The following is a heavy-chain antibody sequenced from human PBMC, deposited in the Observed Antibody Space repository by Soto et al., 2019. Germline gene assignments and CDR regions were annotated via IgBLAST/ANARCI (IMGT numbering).Heavy chain of an antibody. CDR1: GFTFSSFG. CDR3: AKDTAVSDTFYYGMDV. J-gene: IGHJ6*02. CDR2: ISYDGNNK. D-gene: IGHD5-18*01. Sequence: QVQLAESGGGVVQPGRSLRLSCAASGFTFSSFGMHWVRQAPGKGLEWVAVISYDGNNKYYADSVKGRFTISRDNSKNTLYLQMNSLRAEDTAVYYCAKDTAVSDTFYYGMDVWGQGTTVTVSS. V-gene: IGHV3-30*18.